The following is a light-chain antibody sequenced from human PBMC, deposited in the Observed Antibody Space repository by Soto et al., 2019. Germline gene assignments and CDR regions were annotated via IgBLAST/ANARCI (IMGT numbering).Light chain of an antibody. CDR3: QQYNSWPIT. CDR2: RAS. Sequence: EVLMTQSPDTLYVSPGERVTLSCRASQSVSYNLAWYQQKPGQGPRLLVYRASTRTLGIPARFSGSESGTEFTLTISSLQSEDFAVYYCQQYNSWPITFGQGTRLEMK. V-gene: IGKV3-15*01. CDR1: QSVSYN. J-gene: IGKJ5*01.